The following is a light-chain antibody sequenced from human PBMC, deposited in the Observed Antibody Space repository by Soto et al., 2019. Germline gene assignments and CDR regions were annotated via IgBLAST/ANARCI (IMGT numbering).Light chain of an antibody. Sequence: QSVLTQPPSVSAAPGQKVTISCSGSSSNIGNNYVSWYQQLPGTAPKLLIYDNNKRPSGIPDRFSGSKSGTSAFLAITGLQAEDEGHYYCQSYDKRLTAYVFGTGTKVTV. CDR3: QSYDKRLTAYV. J-gene: IGLJ1*01. CDR1: SSNIGNNY. V-gene: IGLV1-51*01. CDR2: DNN.